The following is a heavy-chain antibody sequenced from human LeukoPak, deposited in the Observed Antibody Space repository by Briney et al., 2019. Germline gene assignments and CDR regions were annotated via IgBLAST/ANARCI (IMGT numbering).Heavy chain of an antibody. CDR2: IYPGDSDT. Sequence: GESLKISCKGSGYSFTSYWIGWVRQMPGKGLEWMGIIYPGDSDTRYSPSFQGQVTISADKSIGTAYLQWSSLKASDTAMYYCARPTDSNGYRFDYWGQGTLVTVSS. V-gene: IGHV5-51*01. CDR3: ARPTDSNGYRFDY. J-gene: IGHJ4*02. D-gene: IGHD3-22*01. CDR1: GYSFTSYW.